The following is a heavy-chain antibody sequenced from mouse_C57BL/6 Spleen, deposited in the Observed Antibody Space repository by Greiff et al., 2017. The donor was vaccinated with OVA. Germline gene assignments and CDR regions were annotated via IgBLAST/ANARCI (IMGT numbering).Heavy chain of an antibody. J-gene: IGHJ1*03. CDR3: AREGYYGSSGYFDV. V-gene: IGHV1-18*01. CDR2: INPNNGGT. D-gene: IGHD1-1*01. CDR1: GYTFTDYN. Sequence: EVQLQQSGPELVKPGASLNLPCKASGYTFTDYNMDWVKQSHGKSLEWIGDINPNNGGTIYNQKFKGKATLTVDKSSSTAYMELRSLTSEDTAVYYCAREGYYGSSGYFDVWGTGTTVTVSS.